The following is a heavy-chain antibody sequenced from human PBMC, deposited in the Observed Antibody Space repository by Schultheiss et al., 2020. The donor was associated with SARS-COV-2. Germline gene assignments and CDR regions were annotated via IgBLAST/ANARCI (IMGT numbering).Heavy chain of an antibody. Sequence: GGSLRLSCAASGFTFSSYSMNWVRQAPGKGLEWVSSISSSSSYIYYADSVKGRFTISRDNAKNSLYLQMNSLRAEDTAVYYCAKDSPTVLGWYFDLWGRGTLVTVSS. J-gene: IGHJ2*01. V-gene: IGHV3-21*04. CDR2: ISSSSSYI. CDR1: GFTFSSYS. CDR3: AKDSPTVLGWYFDL. D-gene: IGHD1-14*01.